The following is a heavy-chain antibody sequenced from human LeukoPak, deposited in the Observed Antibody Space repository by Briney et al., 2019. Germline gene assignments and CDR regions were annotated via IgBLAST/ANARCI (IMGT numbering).Heavy chain of an antibody. D-gene: IGHD3-9*01. Sequence: ASVKVSCKASGYTFTSYGISWVRQAPGQGLEWMGWISAYNGNTNYAQKLQGRVTMTTDTSTSTAYMELRSPRSDDTAVYYCARDHRYDILTGYSYFDYWGQGTLVTVSS. CDR1: GYTFTSYG. J-gene: IGHJ4*02. CDR2: ISAYNGNT. V-gene: IGHV1-18*01. CDR3: ARDHRYDILTGYSYFDY.